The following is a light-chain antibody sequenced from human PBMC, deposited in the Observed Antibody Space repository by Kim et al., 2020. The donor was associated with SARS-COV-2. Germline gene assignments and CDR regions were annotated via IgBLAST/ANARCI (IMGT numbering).Light chain of an antibody. Sequence: GQSDTISCTGTSRDVGGYNYVSWYQQHPGKAPKLMIYEVSKRPSGVPDRFSGSKSGNTASLTVSGLQAEDEADYYCSSYAGSNNYVFGTGTKVTVL. J-gene: IGLJ1*01. CDR1: SRDVGGYNY. CDR3: SSYAGSNNYV. V-gene: IGLV2-8*01. CDR2: EVS.